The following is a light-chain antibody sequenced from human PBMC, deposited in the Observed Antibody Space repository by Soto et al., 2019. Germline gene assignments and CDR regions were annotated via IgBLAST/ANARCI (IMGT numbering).Light chain of an antibody. Sequence: EIVMTQSPATLSVSTGERDTLACRASQSVCSNLAWYQQKPGQAPMLLSYGASTRATGIPARLSGSGSGTEFTLTISSLQSEEFAVYYCQQYNNWPPLTFGGGTKVDLK. V-gene: IGKV3-15*01. J-gene: IGKJ4*01. CDR1: QSVCSN. CDR3: QQYNNWPPLT. CDR2: GAS.